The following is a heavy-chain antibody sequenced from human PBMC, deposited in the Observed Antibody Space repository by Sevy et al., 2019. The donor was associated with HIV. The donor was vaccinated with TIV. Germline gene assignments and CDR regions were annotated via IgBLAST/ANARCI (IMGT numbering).Heavy chain of an antibody. CDR1: RFTFSNAW. CDR2: IRSKTDGGTT. CDR3: TTMDKVVITMVRGVSGDSDY. D-gene: IGHD3-10*01. V-gene: IGHV3-15*01. Sequence: GGSLRLSCAASRFTFSNAWMSWVRQAPGKGLEWVGRIRSKTDGGTTDYAAPVKGRFTISRDDSKNTLYLQMNSLKTEDTAVYYCTTMDKVVITMVRGVSGDSDYWGQGTLVTVSS. J-gene: IGHJ4*02.